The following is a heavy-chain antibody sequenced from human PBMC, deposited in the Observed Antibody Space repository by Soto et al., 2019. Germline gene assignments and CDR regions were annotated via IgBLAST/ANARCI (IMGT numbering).Heavy chain of an antibody. V-gene: IGHV4-59*11. D-gene: IGHD6-13*01. Sequence: SETLSLTCTVSGGSISSHCWSWIRQPPGKGPEWIGYIYYTGDTNYHPSLKSRVTISVDTSKNQFSLKLRSVTAADTAVYYCAKGGSNKFDPWGQGTLVTVSS. CDR3: AKGGSNKFDP. J-gene: IGHJ5*02. CDR2: IYYTGDT. CDR1: GGSISSHC.